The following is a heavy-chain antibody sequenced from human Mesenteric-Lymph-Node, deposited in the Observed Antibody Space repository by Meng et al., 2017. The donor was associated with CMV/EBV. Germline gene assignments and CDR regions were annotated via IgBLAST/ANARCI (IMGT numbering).Heavy chain of an antibody. D-gene: IGHD3-3*01. CDR2: LSYDGINK. J-gene: IGHJ6*02. CDR1: GFTFSSYT. Sequence: GESLKISCAASGFTFSSYTMHWVRQAPGKGLEWVAVLSYDGINKYYADSVKGRFTIPRDNSKNTLYIQMNSLRAEDTAVYYCARDPMSHYDFWSGHKDMDVWGQGTTVTVSS. V-gene: IGHV3-30*14. CDR3: ARDPMSHYDFWSGHKDMDV.